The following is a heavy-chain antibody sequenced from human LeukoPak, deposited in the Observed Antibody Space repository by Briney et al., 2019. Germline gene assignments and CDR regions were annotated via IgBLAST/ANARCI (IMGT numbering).Heavy chain of an antibody. Sequence: PGGSLRLSCAASGFTFSSYGMHWVRQAPGKGLEWVAVISYDGSNKYYADSVKGRFTISRDNSKNTLYLQMNSLRAEDTAVYYCAKEGGGYSYGYIPYYYYYYGMDVWGQGTTVTVSS. J-gene: IGHJ6*02. CDR3: AKEGGGYSYGYIPYYYYYYGMDV. V-gene: IGHV3-30*18. D-gene: IGHD5-18*01. CDR2: ISYDGSNK. CDR1: GFTFSSYG.